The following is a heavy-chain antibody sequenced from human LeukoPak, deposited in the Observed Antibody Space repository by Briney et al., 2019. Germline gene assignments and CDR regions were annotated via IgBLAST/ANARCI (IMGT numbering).Heavy chain of an antibody. CDR1: GGSISSSSYY. J-gene: IGHJ4*02. Sequence: SEALSLTCTVSGGSISSSSYYWGWIRQPPGKGLEWIGKIYYSGSTYYNSSLKSRVTISVDTSKNQFSLKLSSVTAADTAVYYCARDDPNKYYFDYWGQGTLVTVSS. CDR2: IYYSGST. V-gene: IGHV4-39*02. CDR3: ARDDPNKYYFDY.